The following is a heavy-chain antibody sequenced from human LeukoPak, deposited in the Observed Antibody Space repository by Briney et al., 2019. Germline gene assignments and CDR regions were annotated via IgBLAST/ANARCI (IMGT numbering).Heavy chain of an antibody. CDR1: GGSISSGDYY. V-gene: IGHV4-30-4*01. Sequence: SQTLSLTCTVSGGSISSGDYYWSWIRQPPGKGLEWIGYIYYSGSTYYNPSLKSRVTISVDTSKNQFSLNLTSVTAADTAIYYCSRESGAFCPLGYWGQGTLVIVPA. J-gene: IGHJ4*02. D-gene: IGHD1-26*01. CDR3: SRESGAFCPLGY. CDR2: IYYSGST.